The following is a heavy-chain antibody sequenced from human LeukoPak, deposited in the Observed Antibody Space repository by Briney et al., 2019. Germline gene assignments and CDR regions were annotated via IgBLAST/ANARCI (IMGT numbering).Heavy chain of an antibody. J-gene: IGHJ4*02. D-gene: IGHD6-19*01. CDR2: IIPILDIA. Sequence: ASVKVSCKASGGTFSSYTITWVRQAPGQGLEWMGRIIPILDIANYAQKLQGRVTMTTDTSTSTAYMELRSLRSDDTAVYYCARAIAVAGYDYWGQGTLVTVSS. CDR3: ARAIAVAGYDY. CDR1: GGTFSSYT. V-gene: IGHV1-69*02.